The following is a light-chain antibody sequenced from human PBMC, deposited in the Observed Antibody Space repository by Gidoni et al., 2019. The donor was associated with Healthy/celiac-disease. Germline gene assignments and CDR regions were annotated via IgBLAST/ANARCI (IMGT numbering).Light chain of an antibody. V-gene: IGKV1-5*03. J-gene: IGKJ1*01. CDR3: QQYNSYSQT. CDR2: KAS. CDR1: QSISSW. Sequence: DIQMNQSPSTRSASVGDRVTITCRASQSISSWWAWSQQNPGKAPKLLIYKASSLESGVPSRFSGSGSWTEFPLTIRSLQPDDFATYYCQQYNSYSQTFGQGTKVEIK.